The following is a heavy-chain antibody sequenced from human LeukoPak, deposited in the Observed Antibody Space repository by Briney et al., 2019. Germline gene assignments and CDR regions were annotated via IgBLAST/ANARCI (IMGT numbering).Heavy chain of an antibody. Sequence: KPSETLSLTCTVSGGSIRTYYWSWIRQPPGKGLEWIGYSYYSGSTNYNPSLKSRGTISVDTSKNQFSLKLSSVAPADTAVYYCARGRYYDSGGYYLNDAFDIWGQGTMVTVSS. V-gene: IGHV4-59*01. CDR1: GGSIRTYY. CDR3: ARGRYYDSGGYYLNDAFDI. D-gene: IGHD3-22*01. J-gene: IGHJ3*02. CDR2: SYYSGST.